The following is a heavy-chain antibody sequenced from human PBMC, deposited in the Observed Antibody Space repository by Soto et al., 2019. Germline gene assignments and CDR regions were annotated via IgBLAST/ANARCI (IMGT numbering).Heavy chain of an antibody. V-gene: IGHV1-69*12. J-gene: IGHJ6*02. CDR1: GVTFSSYA. CDR2: IIPIFGTA. Sequence: QVQLVQSGAEVKKPGSSVKVSCKASGVTFSSYAISWVRQAPGQGLEWMGGIIPIFGTATYAQKFQGRVTITADESTSTAYMELSSLSSEDTAVYYCAHPIRKYYYYYGMAVWGQETTVTVSS. CDR3: AHPIRKYYYYYGMAV.